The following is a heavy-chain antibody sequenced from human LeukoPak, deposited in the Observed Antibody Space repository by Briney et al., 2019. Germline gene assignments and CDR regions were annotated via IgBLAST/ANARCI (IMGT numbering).Heavy chain of an antibody. Sequence: PSETLSLTCAVYGGSFSGYYWSWIRQPPGKGLEWIGYIYYSGSTNYNPSLKSRVTISVDTSKDQFSLKLSSVTAADTAVYYCARRGSGWHFDYWGQGTLVTVSS. CDR2: IYYSGST. D-gene: IGHD6-19*01. V-gene: IGHV4-59*08. CDR1: GGSFSGYY. J-gene: IGHJ4*02. CDR3: ARRGSGWHFDY.